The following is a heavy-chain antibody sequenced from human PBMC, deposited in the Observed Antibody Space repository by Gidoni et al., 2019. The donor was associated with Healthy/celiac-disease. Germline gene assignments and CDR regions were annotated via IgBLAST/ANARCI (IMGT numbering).Heavy chain of an antibody. CDR1: GFTFSSYA. CDR3: AKGGSARPDWDY. V-gene: IGHV3-23*01. CDR2: ISGSGGST. D-gene: IGHD6-6*01. Sequence: EVQLLESGGGLVQPGGSLRLSCAASGFTFSSYAMRWVRPAPGKGLGWVSAISGSGGSTYYADSVKGRFTISRDNSKNTLYLQMNSLRAEDTAVYYCAKGGSARPDWDYWGQGTLVTVSS. J-gene: IGHJ4*02.